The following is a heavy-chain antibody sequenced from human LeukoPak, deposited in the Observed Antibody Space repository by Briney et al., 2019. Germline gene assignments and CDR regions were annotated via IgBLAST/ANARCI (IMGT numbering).Heavy chain of an antibody. J-gene: IGHJ4*02. D-gene: IGHD3-22*01. CDR2: VSSSSSYI. CDR3: ARDYYDSSGYYIVSR. CDR1: GFTFTSYG. Sequence: PGGSLRLSCAASGFTFTSYGMHWVRQAPGKGLEWVSSVSSSSSYIYYADSVKGRFTISRDNAKNSPYLQMNSLRAEDTAVYYCARDYYDSSGYYIVSRWGQGTLVTVSS. V-gene: IGHV3-21*01.